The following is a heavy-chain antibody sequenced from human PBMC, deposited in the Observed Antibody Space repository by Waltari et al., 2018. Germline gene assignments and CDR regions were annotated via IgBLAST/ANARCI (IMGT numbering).Heavy chain of an antibody. D-gene: IGHD2-2*01. CDR1: GFTFSSYW. CDR2: IKQDGSEK. V-gene: IGHV3-7*01. CDR3: ARDPPETALPIDY. J-gene: IGHJ4*02. Sequence: EVQLVESGGGLVQPGGSLRLSCAAAGFTFSSYWMSWVGQAPGKGLEWVANIKQDGSEKYYVDSVKGRFTISRDNAKNSLYLQMNSLRAEDTAVYYCARDPPETALPIDYWGQGTLVTVSS.